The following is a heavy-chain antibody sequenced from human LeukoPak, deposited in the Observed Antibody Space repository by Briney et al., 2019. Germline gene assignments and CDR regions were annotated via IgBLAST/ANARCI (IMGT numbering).Heavy chain of an antibody. V-gene: IGHV3-7*04. J-gene: IGHJ4*02. CDR2: ITDDGSEN. D-gene: IGHD1-14*01. Sequence: GGSLRLSCSASGFTFRYYGMLSGRQPPGEGPELVANITDDGSENNHVDSVKGRFTISRDNAQMSLSLQLNSLRVADTAVYYCATDRKAGSWDPRFHYGDQGTLVTVSS. CDR1: GFTFRYYG. CDR3: ATDRKAGSWDPRFHY.